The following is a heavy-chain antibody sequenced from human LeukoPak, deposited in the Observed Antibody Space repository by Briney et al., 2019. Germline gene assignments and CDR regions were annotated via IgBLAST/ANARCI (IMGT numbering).Heavy chain of an antibody. V-gene: IGHV3-53*04. Sequence: PGGSLRLSCAASGFTVSSNYMSWVRQAPGKGLEWVSVIYSGGSTYYADPVKGRFTISRHNSKNTLYLQMNSLRAEDTAVYYCAREYCSSTSCYLWFDPWGQGTLVTVSS. CDR3: AREYCSSTSCYLWFDP. CDR1: GFTVSSNY. D-gene: IGHD2-2*01. J-gene: IGHJ5*02. CDR2: IYSGGST.